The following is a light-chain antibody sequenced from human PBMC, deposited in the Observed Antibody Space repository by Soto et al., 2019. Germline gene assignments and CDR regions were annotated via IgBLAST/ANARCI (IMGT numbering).Light chain of an antibody. V-gene: IGLV2-14*03. CDR3: TSWTTSTTMI. J-gene: IGLJ2*01. CDR1: RSDIGAYNV. CDR2: DVN. Sequence: QSALTQPASVSGSPGQSITISCTGTRSDIGAYNVVSWYQQHPGEVPKLILYDVNVRPSGVSNRFSGSKSGNTASLTISGLQAEDEADYYCTSWTTSTTMIFGGGTKLTVL.